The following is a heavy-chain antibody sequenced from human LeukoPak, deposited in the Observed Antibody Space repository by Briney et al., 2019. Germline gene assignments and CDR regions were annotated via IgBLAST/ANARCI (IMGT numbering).Heavy chain of an antibody. CDR1: DGSIISSTYS. CDR2: IYSRGST. Sequence: SETLSLTCSVSDGSIISSTYSWAWIRQPPGGGLEWIGNIYSRGSTFYNPSLKSRVTISVDTSKNHFSLKLSSVTAADTAVYYCAREWDSSSFDPRASGDSWGQGTLVIVSS. J-gene: IGHJ4*02. D-gene: IGHD3-22*01. CDR3: AREWDSSSFDPRASGDS. V-gene: IGHV4-39*07.